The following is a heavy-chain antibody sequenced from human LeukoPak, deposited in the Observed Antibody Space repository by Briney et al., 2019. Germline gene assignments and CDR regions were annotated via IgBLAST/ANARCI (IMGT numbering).Heavy chain of an antibody. CDR3: ARDLFLQLENHGMDV. D-gene: IGHD6-6*01. Sequence: GGSLRLSCAASGFTFSSYGMHWVSQAPGKGLEWVAVIWYDGSNKYYADSVKGRFTISRDNSKNTLYLQMNSLRAEDTAVYYCARDLFLQLENHGMDVWGQGTTVTVSS. V-gene: IGHV3-33*01. J-gene: IGHJ6*02. CDR1: GFTFSSYG. CDR2: IWYDGSNK.